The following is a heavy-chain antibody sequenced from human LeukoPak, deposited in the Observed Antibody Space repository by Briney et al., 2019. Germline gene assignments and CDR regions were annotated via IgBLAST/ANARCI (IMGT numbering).Heavy chain of an antibody. D-gene: IGHD5-24*01. CDR3: ARVGDGLNDAFDI. CDR2: INPNTGGT. V-gene: IGHV1-2*06. Sequence: ASVKVSCKASGYSFTGYYMNWVRQAPGQGLEWMGRINPNTGGTNYAKNFQGRVTMTRDKSITTGYMELSRLRSDDTAVYYCARVGDGLNDAFDIWGQGTMVTVSS. J-gene: IGHJ3*02. CDR1: GYSFTGYY.